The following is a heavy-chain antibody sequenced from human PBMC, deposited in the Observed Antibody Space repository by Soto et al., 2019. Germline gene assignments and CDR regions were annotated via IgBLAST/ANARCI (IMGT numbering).Heavy chain of an antibody. D-gene: IGHD6-13*01. V-gene: IGHV3-33*08. CDR3: ARELIQIAAAGASYYGMDV. CDR1: GFTFSSYG. Sequence: GGSLRLSCAASGFTFSSYGMHWVRQAPGKGLEWVAVIWYDGSNKYYADSVKGRFTISRDNSKNTLYLQMNSLRAEDTAVYYCARELIQIAAAGASYYGMDVWGQGTTVTVSS. J-gene: IGHJ6*02. CDR2: IWYDGSNK.